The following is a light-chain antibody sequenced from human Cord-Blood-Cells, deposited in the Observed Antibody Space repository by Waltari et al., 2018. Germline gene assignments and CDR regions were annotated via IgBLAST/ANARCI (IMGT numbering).Light chain of an antibody. CDR3: NSRDSSGNHLV. CDR1: SHRSYY. J-gene: IGLJ2*01. CDR2: GKN. Sequence: SSELTQDPAVSVALGQTVRITCQGDSHRSYYASWYQQKPGQAPVLVIYGKNNRPSVIPDRFSGSSSGNTASLTITGAQAEDEADYYCNSRDSSGNHLVFGGGTKLTVL. V-gene: IGLV3-19*01.